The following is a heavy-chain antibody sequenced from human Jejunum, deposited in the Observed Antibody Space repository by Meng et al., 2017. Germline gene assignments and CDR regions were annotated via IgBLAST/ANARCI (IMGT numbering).Heavy chain of an antibody. CDR1: GFTFNNYN. Sequence: GESLKISCAASGFTFNNYNMHWLRQAPGKGLEWVAIIYYDARKEFYADSVKGRFTISRDNSKNTLYLQMNSLRAEDTAVYYCARDSPYSSSPYEYYQHWGQGTRVTVSS. D-gene: IGHD6-13*01. V-gene: IGHV3-33*01. CDR2: IYYDARKE. J-gene: IGHJ1*01. CDR3: ARDSPYSSSPYEYYQH.